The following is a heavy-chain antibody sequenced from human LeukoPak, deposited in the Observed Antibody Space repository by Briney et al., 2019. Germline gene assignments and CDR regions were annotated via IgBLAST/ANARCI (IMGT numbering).Heavy chain of an antibody. D-gene: IGHD2-21*02. J-gene: IGHJ5*01. V-gene: IGHV6-1*01. Sequence: SQTLSLTCAISGDSVSTNSAAWNWIRQSPSRGLEWLGRTYYRSKWYHDYAPSVQSRITINPDTYKNQFSLHLNSVTPEDTAVYYCARGNRDFDSWGQGTLITVSS. CDR3: ARGNRDFDS. CDR2: TYYRSKWYH. CDR1: GDSVSTNSAA.